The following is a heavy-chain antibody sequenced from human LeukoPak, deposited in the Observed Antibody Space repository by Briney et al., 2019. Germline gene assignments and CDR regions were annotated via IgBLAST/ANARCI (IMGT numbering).Heavy chain of an antibody. D-gene: IGHD3-3*01. CDR2: MNPNSGNT. V-gene: IGHV1-8*01. Sequence: ASVKVSCKASGYTSTSYDINWVRQATGQGLEWMGWMNPNSGNTGYAQKFQGRVTMTRNTSISTAYMGLSSLRSEDTAVYYCARGFTANDFWSGYLYYYYYGMDVWGQGTTVTVSS. CDR3: ARGFTANDFWSGYLYYYYYGMDV. J-gene: IGHJ6*02. CDR1: GYTSTSYD.